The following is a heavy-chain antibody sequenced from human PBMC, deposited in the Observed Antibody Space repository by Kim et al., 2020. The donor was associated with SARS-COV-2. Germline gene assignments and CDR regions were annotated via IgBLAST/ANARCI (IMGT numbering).Heavy chain of an antibody. CDR3: TTDYNRYCSSTNCYNWYFDL. Sequence: GGSLRLSCTTAGFTFDNAWMSWVRQAPGKGLEWVGRIKSKTNGGATDYAAPVKDRFTISRDDPKNTLYLQMNSLNIEDTAVYYCTTDYNRYCSSTNCYNWYFDLWGRGTLVTVSS. CDR1: GFTFDNAW. D-gene: IGHD2-2*02. V-gene: IGHV3-15*01. J-gene: IGHJ2*01. CDR2: IKSKTNGGAT.